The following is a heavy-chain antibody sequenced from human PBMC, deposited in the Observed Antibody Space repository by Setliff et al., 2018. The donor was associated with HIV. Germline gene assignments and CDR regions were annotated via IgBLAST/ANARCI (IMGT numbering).Heavy chain of an antibody. CDR2: AFYSDNT. J-gene: IGHJ4*02. Sequence: SETLSLTCTVSGGSISSGTYYWGWIRQPPGKGLEYIGSAFYSDNTYYKPSLKNRVTISVDTSKNQFSLKLTSVTAADTAVYYCAREVGHRSGYYRGSFDYWGQGTLVTAPQ. CDR3: AREVGHRSGYYRGSFDY. D-gene: IGHD6-19*01. CDR1: GGSISSGTYY. V-gene: IGHV4-39*07.